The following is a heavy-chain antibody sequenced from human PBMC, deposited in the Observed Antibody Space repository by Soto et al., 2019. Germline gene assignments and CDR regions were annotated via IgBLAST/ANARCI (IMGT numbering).Heavy chain of an antibody. V-gene: IGHV3-48*01. J-gene: IGHJ6*02. CDR1: GFSFNDYS. CDR3: ARQRSMDV. CDR2: ISRSSGTI. Sequence: GGSLRLSCAASGFSFNDYSMNWVRQAPGKGLEWVSYISRSSGTIYYADSVKGRFTISRDNAKNSLYLQMNSLRAEDTAVYYCARQRSMDVWGQGTTVTVSS.